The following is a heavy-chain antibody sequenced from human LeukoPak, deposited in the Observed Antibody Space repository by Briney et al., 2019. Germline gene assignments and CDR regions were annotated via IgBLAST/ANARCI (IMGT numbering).Heavy chain of an antibody. Sequence: PGGSLRLSCAASGFTFSSYWMSWVRQAPGKGLEWVATIKQDGSEKYYVDSVKGRFTISRDNAKNSLYLQMNSLRAEDTAVYYCARLYYYGSGSSFDYWGQGTLVTVSS. CDR3: ARLYYYGSGSSFDY. J-gene: IGHJ4*02. CDR1: GFTFSSYW. D-gene: IGHD3-10*01. V-gene: IGHV3-7*01. CDR2: IKQDGSEK.